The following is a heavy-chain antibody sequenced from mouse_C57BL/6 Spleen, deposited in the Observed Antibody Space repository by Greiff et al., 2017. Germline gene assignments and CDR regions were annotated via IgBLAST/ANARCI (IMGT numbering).Heavy chain of an antibody. D-gene: IGHD1-1*01. CDR1: GYTFTDYE. V-gene: IGHV1-15*01. CDR3: TRYYYGSSPDY. Sequence: QVQLQQSGAELVRPGASVTLSCKASGYTFTDYEMHWVKQTPVHGLEWIGAIDPETGGTAYNQKFKGKAILTADKSSSTAYMELRSLTSEDSAVYYCTRYYYGSSPDYWGQGTTLTVSS. J-gene: IGHJ2*01. CDR2: IDPETGGT.